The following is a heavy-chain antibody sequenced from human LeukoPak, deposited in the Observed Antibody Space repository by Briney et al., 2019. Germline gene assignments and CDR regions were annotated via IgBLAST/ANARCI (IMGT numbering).Heavy chain of an antibody. Sequence: ASVKVSCKASGGTFSSYAISWVRQAPGQGLEWMGRIIPIFGTANYAQKFQGRVTMTTDESTSTAYMELSSLRSEDTAVYYCARAFGYGDSYYFDYWGQGTLVTVSS. V-gene: IGHV1-69*05. J-gene: IGHJ4*02. D-gene: IGHD4-17*01. CDR2: IIPIFGTA. CDR1: GGTFSSYA. CDR3: ARAFGYGDSYYFDY.